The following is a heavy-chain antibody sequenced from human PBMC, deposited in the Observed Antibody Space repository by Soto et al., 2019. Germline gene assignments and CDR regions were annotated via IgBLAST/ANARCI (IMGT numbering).Heavy chain of an antibody. J-gene: IGHJ4*02. CDR1: GFTFSDYY. CDR2: ISSSSSYT. CDR3: ACCGYSYGHPIDY. V-gene: IGHV3-11*05. D-gene: IGHD5-18*01. Sequence: QVQLVESGGGLVKPGGSLRLSCAASGFTFSDYYMSWIRQAPGKGLEWVSYISSSSSYTNYADSVKGRFTISRDNAKNSLYLQMNSLRAEDTAVYYCACCGYSYGHPIDYWGQGTLVTVSS.